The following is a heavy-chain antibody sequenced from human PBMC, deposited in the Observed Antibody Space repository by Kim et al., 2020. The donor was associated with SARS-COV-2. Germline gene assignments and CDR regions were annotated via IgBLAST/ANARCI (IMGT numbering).Heavy chain of an antibody. Sequence: SETLSLTCTVSGGSISSGDYYWSWIRQPPGKGLEWIGYIYYSGSTYYNPSLKSRVTISVDTSKNQFSLKLSSVTAADTAVYYCARGHYYGSGSYSIWFDPWGQGTLVTVSS. D-gene: IGHD3-10*01. J-gene: IGHJ5*02. CDR3: ARGHYYGSGSYSIWFDP. V-gene: IGHV4-30-4*01. CDR1: GGSISSGDYY. CDR2: IYYSGST.